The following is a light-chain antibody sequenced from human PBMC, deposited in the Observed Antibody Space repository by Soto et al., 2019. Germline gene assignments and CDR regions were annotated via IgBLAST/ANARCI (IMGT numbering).Light chain of an antibody. Sequence: QSVLAQPASVSGSLGQSITISCTGTTRDIAGYNYISWYQQLPGKAPKLMIYQVTIRPSGISNRFSGSKSGNTASLTISGLQAEDEADYYCTSFSSYTSIYVFGNGTKVT. CDR3: TSFSSYTSIYV. CDR2: QVT. V-gene: IGLV2-14*01. J-gene: IGLJ1*01. CDR1: TRDIAGYNY.